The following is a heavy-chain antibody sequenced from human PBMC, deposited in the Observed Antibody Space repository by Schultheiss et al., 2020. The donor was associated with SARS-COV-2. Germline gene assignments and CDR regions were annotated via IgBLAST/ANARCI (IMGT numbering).Heavy chain of an antibody. CDR1: GGSISSSNW. Sequence: SETLSLTCAVSGGSISSSNWWSWVRQPPGKGLEWIGEIYHSGSTNYNPSLKSRVTISVDTSKNQFSLKLSSVTAADTAVYYCAREVLWFGELLGGFDPWGQGTLVTVSS. V-gene: IGHV4-4*02. D-gene: IGHD3-10*01. J-gene: IGHJ5*02. CDR3: AREVLWFGELLGGFDP. CDR2: IYHSGST.